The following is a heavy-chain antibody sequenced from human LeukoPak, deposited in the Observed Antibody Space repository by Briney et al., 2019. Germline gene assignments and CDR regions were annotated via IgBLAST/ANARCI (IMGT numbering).Heavy chain of an antibody. V-gene: IGHV1-3*01. CDR1: GYTFTSYA. Sequence: GASVKVCCKASGYTFTSYAMHWVRQAPGQRLEWMGWINAGNGNTKYSQKFQGRVTITRDTSASTAYMELSSLRSEDTAVYYCARKYYDILTGYSHIDYWGQGTLVTVSS. D-gene: IGHD3-9*01. J-gene: IGHJ4*02. CDR2: INAGNGNT. CDR3: ARKYYDILTGYSHIDY.